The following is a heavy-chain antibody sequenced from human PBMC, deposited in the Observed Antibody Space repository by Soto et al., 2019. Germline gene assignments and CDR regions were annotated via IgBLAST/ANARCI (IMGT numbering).Heavy chain of an antibody. CDR1: GYTFTSYG. CDR2: ISAYNGNT. Sequence: ASVKVSCKASGYTFTSYGISWVRQAPGQGLEWMGWISAYNGNTNYAQKLQGRVTMTTDTSTSTAYMELRSLRSDDTAVYYCARDGSTRSIWSGYPTYYYYFDSWGQGTPVTVSS. V-gene: IGHV1-18*01. D-gene: IGHD3-3*01. CDR3: ARDGSTRSIWSGYPTYYYYFDS. J-gene: IGHJ4*02.